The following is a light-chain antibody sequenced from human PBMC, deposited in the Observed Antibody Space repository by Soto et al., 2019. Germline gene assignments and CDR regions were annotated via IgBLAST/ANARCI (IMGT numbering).Light chain of an antibody. CDR3: CSYAGSNTYV. CDR1: SSDVGSHPL. V-gene: IGLV2-23*01. CDR2: EDT. Sequence: QSALTQPASVSGSPGQSITISCAGTSSDVGSHPLVSWYQQHPGKAPKLMISEDTKRPSGVSNRFSASKSGNTASLTISGLQAEDEADYYCCSYAGSNTYVFGTGTKLTVL. J-gene: IGLJ1*01.